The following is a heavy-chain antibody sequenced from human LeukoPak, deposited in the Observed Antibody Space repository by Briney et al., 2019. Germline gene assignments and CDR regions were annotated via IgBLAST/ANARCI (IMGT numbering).Heavy chain of an antibody. V-gene: IGHV1-46*01. CDR2: INPSGVNP. CDR3: ARDGPPCSGGSCYSLALDNWFDP. D-gene: IGHD2-15*01. Sequence: ASVKVFWKASGYTFTNYYMHWVRQAPGKSLEFMGKINPSGVNPRYAQKFQGRVTMTRDMSTSTVYMELSSLRSEDTAVYYCARDGPPCSGGSCYSLALDNWFDPWGQGTLVTVSS. CDR1: GYTFTNYY. J-gene: IGHJ5*02.